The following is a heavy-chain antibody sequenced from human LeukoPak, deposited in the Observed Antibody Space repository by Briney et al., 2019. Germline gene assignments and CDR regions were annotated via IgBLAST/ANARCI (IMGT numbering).Heavy chain of an antibody. V-gene: IGHV1-69*04. J-gene: IGHJ4*02. CDR1: GGTFSSYA. CDR3: ATLYSSGWYYFDY. D-gene: IGHD6-19*01. Sequence: ASVKVSCKASGGTFSSYAISWVRQAPGQGLEWMGRIIPILGIANYAQKFQGRVTITADKSTSTAYMELSSLRSEDTAVYYCATLYSSGWYYFDYWGQGTLVTVSS. CDR2: IIPILGIA.